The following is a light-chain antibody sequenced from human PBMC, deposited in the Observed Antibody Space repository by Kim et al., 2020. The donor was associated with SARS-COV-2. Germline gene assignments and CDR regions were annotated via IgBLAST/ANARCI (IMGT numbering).Light chain of an antibody. CDR1: QDISNY. CDR3: QQDDNHPPT. V-gene: IGKV1-33*01. J-gene: IGKJ4*01. Sequence: DIQMTQSPSSLSASVGDRVTITCQASQDISNYLNWYQQTPGKAPKLLIYEASNLETGVPSRFSGSGSGTDFTFTISSLQPEDIATYYFQQDDNHPPTFGGGTKVDIK. CDR2: EAS.